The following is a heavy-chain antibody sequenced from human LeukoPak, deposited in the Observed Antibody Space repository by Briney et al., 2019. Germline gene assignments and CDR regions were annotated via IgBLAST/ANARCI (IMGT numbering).Heavy chain of an antibody. V-gene: IGHV3-21*01. Sequence: KPGGSLRLSCAASGFSFSNSDMNWVRQAPGKGLEWVSSMTSGSSYIYYADSVKGRFTISRDNAKNSLYLQMNSLRAEDTAVYYCARTYYGSGRYYFDHWGQGTLVTVSS. CDR3: ARTYYGSGRYYFDH. CDR1: GFSFSNSD. D-gene: IGHD3-10*01. CDR2: MTSGSSYI. J-gene: IGHJ4*02.